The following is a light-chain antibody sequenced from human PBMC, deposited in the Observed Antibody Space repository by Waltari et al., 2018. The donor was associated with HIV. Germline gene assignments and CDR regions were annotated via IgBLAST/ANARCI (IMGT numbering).Light chain of an antibody. Sequence: SYELTQPPSVSVSPGQTARITCSGDELPKQYAYWYQQKPGQAPILVIYKDNERPSGIPERFSGSSSGKTVTLTISGVQAEDEADYYCQSADSSGTWVFGGGTKLTVL. J-gene: IGLJ3*02. CDR2: KDN. CDR3: QSADSSGTWV. V-gene: IGLV3-25*03. CDR1: ELPKQY.